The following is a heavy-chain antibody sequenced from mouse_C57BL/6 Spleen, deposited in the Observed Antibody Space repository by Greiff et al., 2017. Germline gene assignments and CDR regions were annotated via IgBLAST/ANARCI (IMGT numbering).Heavy chain of an antibody. CDR3: ARGELRFDY. CDR2: IYPSDSET. Sequence: QVQLQQPGAELVRPGSSVKLSCKASGYTFTSYWMDWVKQRPGQGLECIGNIYPSDSETHYNQKFKDKATLTVDKSSSTAYMQLSSLTSEDSAVYYCARGELRFDYWGQGTTLTVSS. CDR1: GYTFTSYW. V-gene: IGHV1-61*01. J-gene: IGHJ2*01.